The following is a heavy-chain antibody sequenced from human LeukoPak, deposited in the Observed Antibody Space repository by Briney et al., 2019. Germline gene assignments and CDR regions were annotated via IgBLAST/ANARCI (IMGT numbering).Heavy chain of an antibody. D-gene: IGHD3-22*01. CDR3: ARVEYYYDSSGYYGMDV. V-gene: IGHV1-8*01. Sequence: ASVKVSCKASGYTFTSYDINWVRQATGRGLEWMGWMNPNSGNTGYAQKFQGRVTMTRNTSISTAYMELSSLRSEDTAVYYCARVEYYYDSSGYYGMDVWGQGTTVTVSS. J-gene: IGHJ6*02. CDR2: MNPNSGNT. CDR1: GYTFTSYD.